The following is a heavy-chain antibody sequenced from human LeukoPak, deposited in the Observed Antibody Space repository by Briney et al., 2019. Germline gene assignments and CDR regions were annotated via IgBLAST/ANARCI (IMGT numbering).Heavy chain of an antibody. J-gene: IGHJ5*02. CDR1: GFIFSGYT. V-gene: IGHV3-53*01. CDR2: IYSGGST. CDR3: ARDRDANWFDP. D-gene: IGHD3-10*01. Sequence: GGSLRLSCAASGFIFSGYTMNWVRQAPGKGLEWVSVIYSGGSTYYADSVKGRFTISRDNSKNTLYLQMNSLRAEDTAVYYCARDRDANWFDPWGQGTLVTVSS.